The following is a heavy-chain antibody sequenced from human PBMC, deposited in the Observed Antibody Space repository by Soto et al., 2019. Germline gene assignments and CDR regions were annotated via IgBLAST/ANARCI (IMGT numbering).Heavy chain of an antibody. CDR1: GGTFGSYT. D-gene: IGHD1-1*01. J-gene: IGHJ4*02. V-gene: IGHV1-69*02. CDR3: AGGSSDWKTYY. CDR2: IIPILGIA. Sequence: SVKVSCKASGGTFGSYTISWVRQAPGQGLEWMGRIIPILGIANYAQKFQGRVTITAVKSTSTAYMELSSLRSEDTAVYYCAGGSSDWKTYYWGQGTLVTVSS.